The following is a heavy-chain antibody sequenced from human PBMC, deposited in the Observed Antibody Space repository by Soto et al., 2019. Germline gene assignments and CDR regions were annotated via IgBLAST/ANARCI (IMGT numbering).Heavy chain of an antibody. Sequence: EVQLVESGGGLVQPGESLRLSCAASGFTVSNNYMRWVRQAPGKGLEWVSFIYSGGNTYYADSVKGRFTISRDKSKNTLYLQMNNLRVEDTAVYYCTRRPGSWGQGTLVTVSS. D-gene: IGHD7-27*01. J-gene: IGHJ5*02. CDR2: IYSGGNT. CDR3: TRRPGS. V-gene: IGHV3-66*01. CDR1: GFTVSNNY.